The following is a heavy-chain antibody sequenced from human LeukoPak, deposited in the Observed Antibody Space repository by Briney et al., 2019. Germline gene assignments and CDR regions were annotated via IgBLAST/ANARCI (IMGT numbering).Heavy chain of an antibody. V-gene: IGHV4-34*01. CDR1: GGSFSGYY. CDR2: INHSGST. Sequence: PSETLSLTCAVYGGSFSGYYWSWIRQPPGKGLEWIGEINHSGSTNYNPSLKSRVTISVDTSKNQFSLKLSSVTAADTAVYYCARHAIVVVPAAIPRNWFDPWGQGTLVTVSS. D-gene: IGHD2-2*01. CDR3: ARHAIVVVPAAIPRNWFDP. J-gene: IGHJ5*02.